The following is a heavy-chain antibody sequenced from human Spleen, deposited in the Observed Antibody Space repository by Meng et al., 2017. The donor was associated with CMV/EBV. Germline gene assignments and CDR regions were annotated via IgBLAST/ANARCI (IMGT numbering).Heavy chain of an antibody. CDR3: ARRVVPAAFDP. D-gene: IGHD2-2*01. Sequence: GSLRLSCTVSGGSISSSSYYWGWIRQPPGKGLEWIGYIYYSGSTNYNPSLKSRVTISVDTSKNQFSLKLSSVTAADTAVYYCARRVVPAAFDPWGQGTLVTVSS. CDR2: IYYSGST. CDR1: GGSISSSSYY. J-gene: IGHJ5*02. V-gene: IGHV4-61*05.